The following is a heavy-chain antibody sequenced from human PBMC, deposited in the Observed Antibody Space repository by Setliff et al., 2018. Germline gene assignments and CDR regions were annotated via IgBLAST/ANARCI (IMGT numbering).Heavy chain of an antibody. V-gene: IGHV4-39*01. D-gene: IGHD3-22*01. CDR2: IYHGGDT. CDR1: GGSINSGVYY. CDR3: ARTHTWSLPNDNSGYPGWFDP. J-gene: IGHJ5*02. Sequence: SETLSLTCTVSGGSINSGVYYWGWIRQPPGKGLEWIGRIYHGGDTYYNASLKSRLTISVDTSKNQFSLKLRSVTAADTAVYYCARTHTWSLPNDNSGYPGWFDPWGQGTLVTVSS.